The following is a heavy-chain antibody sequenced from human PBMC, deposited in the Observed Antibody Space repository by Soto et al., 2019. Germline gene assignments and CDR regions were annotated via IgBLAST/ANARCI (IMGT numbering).Heavy chain of an antibody. J-gene: IGHJ4*02. V-gene: IGHV1-69*01. CDR2: IIPMFGTA. D-gene: IGHD3-22*01. CDR1: GDTFSSYA. CDR3: ARVGPAHYYDSSGSYAPLGY. Sequence: QVQLVQSGAEVKKPGSSVKVSCKASGDTFSSYAINWVRQAPGQGLEWMGGIIPMFGTANYAQKFKGRVTITACESTSTVYMAMSSLRAEDPAVYYCARVGPAHYYDSSGSYAPLGYWGQGTLVTVSS.